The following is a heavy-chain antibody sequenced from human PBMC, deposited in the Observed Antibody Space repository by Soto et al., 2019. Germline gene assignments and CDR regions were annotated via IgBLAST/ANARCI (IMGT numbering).Heavy chain of an antibody. Sequence: PGGSLRLSCAASGFTFSSYSMNWVRQAPGKGLEWVSYISSSSSTIYYADSVKGRFTTSRDNAKNSLYLQMNSLRAEDTAVYYCARGYGRNFDYWGQGTLVTVSS. CDR3: ARGYGRNFDY. D-gene: IGHD5-18*01. CDR1: GFTFSSYS. CDR2: ISSSSSTI. J-gene: IGHJ4*02. V-gene: IGHV3-48*01.